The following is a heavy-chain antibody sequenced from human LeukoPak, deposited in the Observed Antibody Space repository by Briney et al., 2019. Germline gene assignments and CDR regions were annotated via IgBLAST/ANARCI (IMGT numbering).Heavy chain of an antibody. CDR1: GFTFSNAW. CDR3: AKDGYVHYYMDV. V-gene: IGHV3-23*01. J-gene: IGHJ6*03. D-gene: IGHD3-16*01. CDR2: ISGSGGST. Sequence: GGSLRLSCAASGFTFSNAWMSWVRQAPGKGLEWVSAISGSGGSTYYADSVKGRFTISRDNSKNTLYLQMNSLRAEDTAVYYCAKDGYVHYYMDVWGKGTTVAVSS.